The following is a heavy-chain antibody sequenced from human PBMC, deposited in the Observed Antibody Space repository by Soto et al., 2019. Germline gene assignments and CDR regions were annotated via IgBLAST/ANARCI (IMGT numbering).Heavy chain of an antibody. CDR1: GFTFSSYG. V-gene: IGHV3-30*03. Sequence: GGSLRLSCAASGFTFSSYGMHWVRQAPGKGLEWVAVISYDGSNKYYADSVKGRFTISRDNSKNTLYLQLNSLRAEDTAMYYCARVRSCTTFSCYNFDYWGQGTLVTVSS. CDR2: ISYDGSNK. CDR3: ARVRSCTTFSCYNFDY. J-gene: IGHJ4*02. D-gene: IGHD2-2*02.